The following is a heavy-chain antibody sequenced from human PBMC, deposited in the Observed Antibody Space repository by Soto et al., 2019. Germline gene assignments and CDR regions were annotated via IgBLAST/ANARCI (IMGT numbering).Heavy chain of an antibody. J-gene: IGHJ6*02. Sequence: PGGSLRVSCAASGFTFSSYAMRCVRQSRCRGLEVVAVISYDGSNKYYADSVKGRFTISRDNSKNTLYLQMNSLRAEDTAVYYCARESRILWFGEFIYYYYGMDVWGQGTTVTVSS. CDR1: GFTFSSYA. V-gene: IGHV3-30-3*01. D-gene: IGHD3-10*01. CDR3: ARESRILWFGEFIYYYYGMDV. CDR2: ISYDGSNK.